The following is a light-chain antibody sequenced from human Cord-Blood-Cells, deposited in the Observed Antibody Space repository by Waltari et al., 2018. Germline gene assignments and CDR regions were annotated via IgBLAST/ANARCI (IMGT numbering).Light chain of an antibody. CDR3: QQYNNWPLT. CDR1: QSVSSN. CDR2: GAS. V-gene: IGKV3-15*01. J-gene: IGKJ4*01. Sequence: EIVLSHSSATVSVCPAVRDTLSCRASQSVSSNLAWYQQKPGQAPRLLIYGASTRATGIPARFSGSGSGTEFTLTISSLQSEDFAVYYCQQYNNWPLTFGGGTKVEIK.